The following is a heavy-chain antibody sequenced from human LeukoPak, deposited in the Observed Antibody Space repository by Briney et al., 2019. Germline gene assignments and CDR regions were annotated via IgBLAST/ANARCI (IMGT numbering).Heavy chain of an antibody. CDR3: ARGRMRYGDYVGYYFDY. V-gene: IGHV3-21*04. CDR1: GFTFSSYE. D-gene: IGHD4-17*01. CDR2: ISTSSSYI. J-gene: IGHJ4*02. Sequence: GGSLRLSCAASGFTFSSYEMNWVRQAPGKGLEWVSSISTSSSYIYYADSVKGRFTISRDNAKNSLYLQMNSLRAEDTAVYYCARGRMRYGDYVGYYFDYWGQGTLVTVSS.